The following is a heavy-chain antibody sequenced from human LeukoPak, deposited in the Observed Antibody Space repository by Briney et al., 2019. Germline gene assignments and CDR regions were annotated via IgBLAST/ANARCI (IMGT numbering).Heavy chain of an antibody. CDR2: IYYSGST. CDR3: ARVPILGFGELNFDY. V-gene: IGHV4-31*11. CDR1: GGSFSGYY. D-gene: IGHD3-10*01. Sequence: SETLSLTCAVYGGSFSGYYWSWIRQHPGKGLEWIGYIYYSGSTYYNPSLKSRVTISVDTSKNQFSLKLSSVTAADTAVYYCARVPILGFGELNFDYWGQGTLVTVSS. J-gene: IGHJ4*02.